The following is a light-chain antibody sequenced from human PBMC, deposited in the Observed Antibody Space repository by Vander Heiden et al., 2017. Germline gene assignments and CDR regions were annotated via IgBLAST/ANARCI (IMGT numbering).Light chain of an antibody. Sequence: DIQMTQSPSTLSASVGDRVTITSRASQSISSWLAWYQQKPGKAPKLLIYKASSLERGVPSRFSGSGSGTEFTLTISSLQPDDFATYYCQQYNSYSRTFGQGTKVEIK. V-gene: IGKV1-5*03. CDR3: QQYNSYSRT. J-gene: IGKJ1*01. CDR2: KAS. CDR1: QSISSW.